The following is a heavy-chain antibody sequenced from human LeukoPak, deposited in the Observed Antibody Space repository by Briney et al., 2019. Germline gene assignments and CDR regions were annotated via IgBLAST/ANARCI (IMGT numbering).Heavy chain of an antibody. D-gene: IGHD3-10*01. J-gene: IGHJ4*02. V-gene: IGHV1-69*13. Sequence: ASVKVSCKASGGTFSSYAISWVRQAPGQGLEWMGGIIPIFGTANYAQKFQGRVTITADESTSTAYMELSSLRSEDTAVYYCARDRDVGMVREPYYFDYWGQGTLVTVSS. CDR2: IIPIFGTA. CDR3: ARDRDVGMVREPYYFDY. CDR1: GGTFSSYA.